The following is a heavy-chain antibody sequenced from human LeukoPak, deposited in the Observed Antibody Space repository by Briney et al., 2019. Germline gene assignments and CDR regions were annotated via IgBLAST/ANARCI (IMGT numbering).Heavy chain of an antibody. CDR3: ARVRGGSGRSYAADAFDI. J-gene: IGHJ3*02. CDR1: GLTFSHYW. CDR2: IYNDGSSK. V-gene: IGHV3-74*01. D-gene: IGHD1-26*01. Sequence: GGSLRLSCAASGLTFSHYWMHWVRQAPGKGLVWVSRIYNDGSSKSDADAVKGRFTISRDNAKSTLYLQMNSLRAEDTAVYYCARVRGGSGRSYAADAFDIWGQGTMVTVSS.